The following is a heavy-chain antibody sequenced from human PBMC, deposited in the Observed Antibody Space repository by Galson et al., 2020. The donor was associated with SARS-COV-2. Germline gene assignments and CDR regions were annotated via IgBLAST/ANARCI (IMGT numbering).Heavy chain of an antibody. CDR3: AKAPLTACGGARCYPFDY. V-gene: IGHV3-23*01. Sequence: GESLKISCSASGFTFDNYAMNWVRQVPGKGLQWVSPIINNGIDTYYAHSVKDRFTISRDNSQNLVYLQMNNLRAEDTALYYGAKAPLTACGGARCYPFDYWGRGTLVIVSS. J-gene: IGHJ4*02. CDR1: GFTFDNYA. CDR2: IINNGIDT. D-gene: IGHD2-15*01.